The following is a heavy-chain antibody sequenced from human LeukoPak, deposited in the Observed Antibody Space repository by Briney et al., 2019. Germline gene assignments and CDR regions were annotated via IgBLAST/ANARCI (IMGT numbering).Heavy chain of an antibody. D-gene: IGHD3-10*01. CDR1: GFIFDDYA. CDR3: ARGLGGDQGYFDL. CDR2: IGWNSGSL. V-gene: IGHV3-9*01. Sequence: PGGSLRLSCAASGFIFDDYAMHWVRQAPGKGLEWVSGIGWNSGSLAYADSVKGRFTISRDNAKNSLYLQMNSLRTEDTALYYCARGLGGDQGYFDLWGRGTLATVSS. J-gene: IGHJ2*01.